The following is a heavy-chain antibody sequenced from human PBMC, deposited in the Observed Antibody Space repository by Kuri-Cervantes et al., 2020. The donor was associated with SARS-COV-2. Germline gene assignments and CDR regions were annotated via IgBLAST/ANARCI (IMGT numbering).Heavy chain of an antibody. CDR2: IKCDGSEK. D-gene: IGHD5-18*01. V-gene: IGHV3-52*01. J-gene: IGHJ6*02. CDR3: ARDLSYSYVLYYYGMDV. Sequence: GESLKISCAASGFTFSSSWMHWVCQAPEKGLEWVADIKCDGSEKYYVDSVKGRLTISRDNAKNTLYLQMNSLRAEDTAVYYCARDLSYSYVLYYYGMDVWGQGTTVTVSS. CDR1: GFTFSSSW.